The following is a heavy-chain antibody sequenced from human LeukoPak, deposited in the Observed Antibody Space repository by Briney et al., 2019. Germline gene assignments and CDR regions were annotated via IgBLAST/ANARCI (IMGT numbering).Heavy chain of an antibody. CDR1: GYTFTGYY. J-gene: IGHJ4*02. CDR3: ARGTPTTVFGVITMGYFDS. D-gene: IGHD3-3*01. CDR2: IDPKSGGS. V-gene: IGHV1-2*02. Sequence: GASVKVSCKASGYTFTGYYMHWVRQAPGQGLEWMGWIDPKSGGSEYAQKFQGRVTLTRDTSISTVYMELHSLRSDDTAVYYCARGTPTTVFGVITMGYFDSWGQGTLVTVSS.